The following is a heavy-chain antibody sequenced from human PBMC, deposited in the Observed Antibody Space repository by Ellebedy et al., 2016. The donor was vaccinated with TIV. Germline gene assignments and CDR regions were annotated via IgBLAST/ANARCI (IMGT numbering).Heavy chain of an antibody. D-gene: IGHD4-17*01. J-gene: IGHJ5*02. CDR1: GGSFSTGGYP. CDR2: IYHSGST. CDR3: ARVLGYGWFDP. V-gene: IGHV4-30-2*01. Sequence: SETLSLXXAVSGGSFSTGGYPWICSGQPPGKGLKWIGYIYHSGSTYYNPSLKSRVTISVDRSKNQFSLKLSSVTAADTAVYYCARVLGYGWFDPWGQGTLVTVSS.